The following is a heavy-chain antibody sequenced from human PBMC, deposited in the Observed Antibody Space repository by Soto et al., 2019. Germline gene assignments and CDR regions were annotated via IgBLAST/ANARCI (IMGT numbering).Heavy chain of an antibody. CDR2: IWYDGNNK. D-gene: IGHD7-27*01. CDR1: GFTFSSYG. V-gene: IGHV3-33*01. CDR3: VGRGNQNWGDY. J-gene: IGHJ4*02. Sequence: QVQLVESGGGVVQPGRSLRLSCAASGFTFSSYGMHWVRQAPGKGLEWVSSIWYDGNNKYYADSGKGRFTISRDNSRNILFLQMNSLIAEDTALYYCVGRGNQNWGDYWGQGTQVTVSS.